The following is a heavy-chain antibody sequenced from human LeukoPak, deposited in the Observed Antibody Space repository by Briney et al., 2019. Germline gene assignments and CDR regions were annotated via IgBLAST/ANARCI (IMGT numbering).Heavy chain of an antibody. CDR1: GFTFSHYW. D-gene: IGHD4-17*01. CDR3: ARSGDLGYYYMDV. Sequence: PGASLRLSCAASGFTFSHYWMHWVRQGAGKGLFWVSRINSDGGSTDYADSVKGRFTISRDNAENTLYLQMNSLRAEDTAVYYCARSGDLGYYYMDVWGKGTTVTVSS. V-gene: IGHV3-74*01. CDR2: INSDGGST. J-gene: IGHJ6*03.